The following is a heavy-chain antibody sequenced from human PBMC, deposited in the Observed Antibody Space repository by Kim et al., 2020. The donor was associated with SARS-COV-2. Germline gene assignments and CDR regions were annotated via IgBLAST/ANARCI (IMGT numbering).Heavy chain of an antibody. V-gene: IGHV4-59*08. CDR3: ASQITFWFGGYMNV. Sequence: SETLSLTCTVSGTPTTTYYWSWIRQSPGKGLEWIGSIYHNGNTKDNPSLRNRLTISMDTSKNQFSLRLRSVTAADTAVYYCASQITFWFGGYMNVWGKGT. CDR2: IYHNGNT. J-gene: IGHJ6*03. D-gene: IGHD3-10*01. CDR1: GTPTTTYY.